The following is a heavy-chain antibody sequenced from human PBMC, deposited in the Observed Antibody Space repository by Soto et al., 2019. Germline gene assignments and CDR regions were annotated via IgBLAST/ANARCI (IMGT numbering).Heavy chain of an antibody. Sequence: ASVKVSCKVSGYTLTELSMQWVRQAPGKGLEWMGGFDPEDGEEMYAQKFQGRVTMTEDTSTDAAYMELSGLRSDDTGVYYCAHDIPLRLWGQGTLVTVSS. CDR2: FDPEDGEE. CDR1: GYTLTELS. J-gene: IGHJ4*02. D-gene: IGHD3-9*01. V-gene: IGHV1-24*01. CDR3: AHDIPLRL.